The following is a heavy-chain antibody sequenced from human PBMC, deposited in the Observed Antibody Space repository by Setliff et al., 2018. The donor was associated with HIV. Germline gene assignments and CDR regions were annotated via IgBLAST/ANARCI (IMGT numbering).Heavy chain of an antibody. CDR2: INHSGST. CDR3: ARAAAGNTGPFDL. CDR1: GGSFNGYS. V-gene: IGHV4-34*01. D-gene: IGHD4-17*01. Sequence: SETLSLTCAVYGGSFNGYSWTWIRQPPGKGLEWIGGINHSGSTNYNPSLKSRVTISVDTSKSQFSLRLNSVTATDTALYYCARAAAGNTGPFDLWGQGSPVTVSS. J-gene: IGHJ4*02.